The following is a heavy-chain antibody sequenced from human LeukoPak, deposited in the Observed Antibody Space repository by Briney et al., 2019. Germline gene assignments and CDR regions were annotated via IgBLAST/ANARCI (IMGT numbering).Heavy chain of an antibody. CDR1: GFTFSSYA. CDR3: AKDKGIAVARKAFDI. D-gene: IGHD6-19*01. CDR2: ISGSGGST. V-gene: IGHV3-23*01. J-gene: IGHJ3*02. Sequence: GGSLRLSCAASGFTFSSYAMSWVRQAPGKGLEWVSAISGSGGSTYYADSVKGRFTISRDNSKNTLYLQMNSLRAEDTAVYYCAKDKGIAVARKAFDIWGQGTMVTVPS.